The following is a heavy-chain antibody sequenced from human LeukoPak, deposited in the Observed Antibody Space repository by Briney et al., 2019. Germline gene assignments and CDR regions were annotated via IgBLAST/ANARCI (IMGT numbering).Heavy chain of an antibody. D-gene: IGHD2-15*01. Sequence: GGSLRLSCAASGFTFSSYAMSWVRQAPGKGLEWVAVISYDGSNKYYADSVKGRFTISRDNSKNTLYLQMNSLRAEDTAVYYCAKSRIVVVVAEATLDYWGQGTLVTVSS. CDR3: AKSRIVVVVAEATLDY. V-gene: IGHV3-30*18. CDR1: GFTFSSYA. CDR2: ISYDGSNK. J-gene: IGHJ4*02.